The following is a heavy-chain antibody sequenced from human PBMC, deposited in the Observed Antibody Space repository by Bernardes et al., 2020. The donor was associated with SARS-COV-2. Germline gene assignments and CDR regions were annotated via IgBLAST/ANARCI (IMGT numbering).Heavy chain of an antibody. CDR1: GGSISSSSYY. CDR2: IYSSANS. CDR3: AGSSCGIDCYIGGLRSWDYGMDV. Sequence: SETLSLTCTVSGGSISSSSYYWGWIRQAPGKGLEWIGSIYSSANSYYNPSLQSRFSDSIDTSKNQFSLRLSFVTAADTAVYYCAGSSCGIDCYIGGLRSWDYGMDVWGQGTTVTVSS. J-gene: IGHJ6*02. D-gene: IGHD2-21*02. V-gene: IGHV4-39*01.